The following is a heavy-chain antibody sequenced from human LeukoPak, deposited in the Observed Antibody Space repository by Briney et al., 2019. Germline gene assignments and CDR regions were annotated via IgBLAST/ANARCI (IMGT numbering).Heavy chain of an antibody. CDR1: GFTFIGYA. CDR2: FGGGGGST. J-gene: IGHJ4*02. CDR3: AKNKTPVSGWYGGIDY. D-gene: IGHD6-19*01. Sequence: PGGSLSLSCAASGFTFIGYAMSWVRPAPGKGLEWISTFGGGGGSTYYADSVKGRFTISRDNSKNTLYLQMNSLRAEDTAIYYCAKNKTPVSGWYGGIDYWGQGTLVTVSS. V-gene: IGHV3-23*01.